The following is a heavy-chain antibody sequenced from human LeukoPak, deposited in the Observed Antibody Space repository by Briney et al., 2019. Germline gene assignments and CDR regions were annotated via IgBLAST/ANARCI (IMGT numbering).Heavy chain of an antibody. CDR1: GFTFSSYG. J-gene: IGHJ4*02. CDR3: AKLASSDIVVVPAAIPFDY. Sequence: PGGSLRLSCAASGFTFSSYGMHWVRQAPGKGLEWVAFIRYDGSNKYYADSVKGRFTISRDNSKNTLYLQMNSLRAGDTAVYYCAKLASSDIVVVPAAIPFDYWGQGTLVTVSS. D-gene: IGHD2-2*01. V-gene: IGHV3-30*02. CDR2: IRYDGSNK.